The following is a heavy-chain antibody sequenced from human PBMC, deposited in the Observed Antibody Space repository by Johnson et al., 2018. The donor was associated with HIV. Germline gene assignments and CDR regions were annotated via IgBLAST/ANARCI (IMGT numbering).Heavy chain of an antibody. Sequence: VQLVESGGGLVQPGGSLRLSCAASGFIFSRSWMHWVRQVPGKGLVWVSRSNSDGSSTTYADSVKGRFTISRDKAKNTLHLQMNSLRAEDTAVYYCARDITAARPSAFDIWGQGTMVTVSS. CDR3: ARDITAARPSAFDI. D-gene: IGHD6-6*01. J-gene: IGHJ3*02. V-gene: IGHV3-74*01. CDR2: SNSDGSST. CDR1: GFIFSRSW.